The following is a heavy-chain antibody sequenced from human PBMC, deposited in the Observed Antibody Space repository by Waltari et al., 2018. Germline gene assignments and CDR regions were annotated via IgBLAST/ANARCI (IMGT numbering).Heavy chain of an antibody. CDR1: GGSISGSY. J-gene: IGHJ4*02. V-gene: IGHV4-4*07. Sequence: QVQLQESGPGLVKPSETLSLTCTVSGGSISGSYWSWIRQPAGKGLEWIGRIYSGGSTDYNPSLKSRPTMSVDTSKNQFSLKLSSVTAAVTAVYYCARGPGRESREAFDYWGQGTLVTVSS. D-gene: IGHD3-10*01. CDR3: ARGPGRESREAFDY. CDR2: IYSGGST.